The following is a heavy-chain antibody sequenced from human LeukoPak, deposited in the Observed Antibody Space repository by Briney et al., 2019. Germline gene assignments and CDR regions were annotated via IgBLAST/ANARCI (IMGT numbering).Heavy chain of an antibody. CDR3: ARLTGYCSSTSCRVNYFDY. CDR2: INPNSGGT. D-gene: IGHD2-2*01. J-gene: IGHJ4*02. CDR1: GYTFTGNY. V-gene: IGHV1-2*02. Sequence: ASVKVSCKXSGYTFTGNYMHWVRQAPGQGLEWMGWINPNSGGTNYAQKFQGRVTMTRDTSISTAYMELSRLRSDDTAVYYCARLTGYCSSTSCRVNYFDYWGQGTLVTVSS.